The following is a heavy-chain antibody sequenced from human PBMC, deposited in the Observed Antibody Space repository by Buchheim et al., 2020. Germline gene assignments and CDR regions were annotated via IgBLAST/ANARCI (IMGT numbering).Heavy chain of an antibody. CDR3: GRSIAAIPGWFDP. D-gene: IGHD6-6*01. Sequence: QLVESGGGLVQPGGSLRLSCAASGFTFKNYWMSWVRQAPGKGLEWVANIKQDEREKYYVDSVKGRFTISRDNAKNSLYLQMNSLRAEDTAVYYCGRSIAAIPGWFDPWGQGTL. V-gene: IGHV3-7*01. CDR2: IKQDEREK. J-gene: IGHJ5*02. CDR1: GFTFKNYW.